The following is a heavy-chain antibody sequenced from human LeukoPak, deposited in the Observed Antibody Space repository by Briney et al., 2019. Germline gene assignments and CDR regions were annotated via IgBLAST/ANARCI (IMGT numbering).Heavy chain of an antibody. CDR2: SAHDEVGK. J-gene: IGHJ4*02. D-gene: IGHD4/OR15-4a*01. V-gene: IGHV3-30*18. Sequence: GRSLRLSCVGSGFTFSDYAIHWVRQAPGKGLEWVAVSAHDEVGKQFADSVKGQFTLSRDNSRDSVHLQMNRLRDEDTAVYYCAKDRGYGEHEPFESWGQGSLVTVSS. CDR3: AKDRGYGEHEPFES. CDR1: GFTFSDYA.